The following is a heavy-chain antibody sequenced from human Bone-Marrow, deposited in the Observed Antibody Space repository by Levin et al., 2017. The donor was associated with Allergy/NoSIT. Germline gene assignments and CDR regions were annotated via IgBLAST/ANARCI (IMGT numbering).Heavy chain of an antibody. Sequence: GGSLRLSCAASGFIFGTSTMNWARQAPGKGLEWVSSINSGGTTTHYADSVKGRFTISRDNAKSSLYLQMNSLRAEDTAVYYCVRGDARDYWGQGTLVTVSS. CDR2: INSGGTTT. CDR1: GFIFGTST. CDR3: VRGDARDY. V-gene: IGHV3-21*06. J-gene: IGHJ4*02.